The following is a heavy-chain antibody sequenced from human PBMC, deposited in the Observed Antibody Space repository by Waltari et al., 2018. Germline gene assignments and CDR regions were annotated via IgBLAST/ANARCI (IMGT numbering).Heavy chain of an antibody. J-gene: IGHJ4*02. D-gene: IGHD6-13*01. CDR3: AGAAGEY. CDR1: GGSISSSSYY. Sequence: QLQLQESGPGLVKPSETLSLTCTVSGGSISSSSYYWGWIRQPPGKGLGWIGSIYYSGRPDYNPSLKSRVTISVDTSKNQFSLKLSSVTAADTAVYYCAGAAGEYWGQGTLVTVSS. CDR2: IYYSGRP. V-gene: IGHV4-39*01.